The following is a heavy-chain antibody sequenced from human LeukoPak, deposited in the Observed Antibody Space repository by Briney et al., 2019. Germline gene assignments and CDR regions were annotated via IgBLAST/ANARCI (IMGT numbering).Heavy chain of an antibody. J-gene: IGHJ6*02. V-gene: IGHV1-8*01. D-gene: IGHD3-10*01. CDR2: MNPNSGNT. CDR1: GYTFTSYD. Sequence: ASVKVSCKASGYTFTSYDINWVRQATGQGLEWMGWMNPNSGNTGYAQKFQGRVTMTRNTSISTAYMELSSLGSEDTAVYYCARVNRFREVIFNYYYYYGMDVWGQGPRSPSP. CDR3: ARVNRFREVIFNYYYYYGMDV.